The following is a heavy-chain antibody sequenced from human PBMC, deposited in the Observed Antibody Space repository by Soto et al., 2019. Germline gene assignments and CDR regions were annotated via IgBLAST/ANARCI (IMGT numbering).Heavy chain of an antibody. J-gene: IGHJ4*02. D-gene: IGHD3-22*01. CDR2: IYYSGST. V-gene: IGHV4-31*03. Sequence: QVQLQESGPGLVKPSQTLSLTCTVSGGSISSGGYYWSWIRQHPGKGLEWIGYIYYSGSTYYNPSLKSRVTISVDTSKNQFSLKLSSVTAADTAVYYCARSRLSYYYDSRGSPLDYWGQGTLVTVSS. CDR3: ARSRLSYYYDSRGSPLDY. CDR1: GGSISSGGYY.